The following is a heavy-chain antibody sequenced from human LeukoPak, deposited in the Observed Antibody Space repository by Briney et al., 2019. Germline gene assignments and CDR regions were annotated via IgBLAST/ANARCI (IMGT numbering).Heavy chain of an antibody. D-gene: IGHD6-13*01. Sequence: WIRQPPGKGLEWVSGINWNGGSTGYADSVKGRFTISRDNAKNSLYLQMNSLRAEDTALYYCARDQGIAAAYGAFDIWGQGIMVTVSS. CDR2: INWNGGST. J-gene: IGHJ3*02. V-gene: IGHV3-20*03. CDR3: ARDQGIAAAYGAFDI.